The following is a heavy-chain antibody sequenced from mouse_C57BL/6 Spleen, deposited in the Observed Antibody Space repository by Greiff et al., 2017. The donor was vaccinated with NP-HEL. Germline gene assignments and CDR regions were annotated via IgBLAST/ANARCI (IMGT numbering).Heavy chain of an antibody. CDR3: ARGVLRGYGAWFAY. CDR2: INPSNGGT. CDR1: GYTFTSYW. J-gene: IGHJ3*01. Sequence: QVQLKQPGTELVKPGASVKLSCKASGYTFTSYWMHWVKQRPGQGLEWIGNINPSNGGTNYNEKFKSKATLTVDKSSSTAYMQLSSLTSEDSAVYYCARGVLRGYGAWFAYWGQGTLVTVSA. D-gene: IGHD2-2*01. V-gene: IGHV1-53*01.